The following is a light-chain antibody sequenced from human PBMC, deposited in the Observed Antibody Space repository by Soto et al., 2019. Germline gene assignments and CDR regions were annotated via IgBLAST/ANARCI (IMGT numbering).Light chain of an antibody. CDR3: HQYNSYPLT. Sequence: DIQMTQSPSTLSASVGDRVTITCRASQSVSRFLVWYQQKPGKAPKLLVHLASNLETNVPSSFSATWSGTDFTLTINSLQPEDFATYYCHQYNSYPLTFGQGTTLDVK. CDR2: LAS. J-gene: IGKJ1*01. CDR1: QSVSRF. V-gene: IGKV1-5*03.